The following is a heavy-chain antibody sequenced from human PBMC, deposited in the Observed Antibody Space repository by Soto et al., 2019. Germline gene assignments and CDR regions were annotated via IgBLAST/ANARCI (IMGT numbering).Heavy chain of an antibody. D-gene: IGHD2-15*01. V-gene: IGHV1-18*01. J-gene: IGHJ4*02. CDR3: TRKGRGAPVDY. CDR2: ISAYNGDT. Sequence: GASVKVSCKASGFTFTSYGFSWVRQAPGQGLEWMGWISAYNGDTHYAQRFQVRVTVTTDSSTSTAYMELRSLTSDDTAIYYCTRKGRGAPVDYWGQGTLVTVSS. CDR1: GFTFTSYG.